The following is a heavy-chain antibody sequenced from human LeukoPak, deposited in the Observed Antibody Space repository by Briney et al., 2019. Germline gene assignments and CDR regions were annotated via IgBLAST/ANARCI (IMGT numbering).Heavy chain of an antibody. CDR3: AKGYSGSYYGWFDP. Sequence: GGSLRLSCAVSGFTFRNYGMYWVRQAPGKGLEWVAVIWYDGSDKYYADSVKGRFTISRDNSKNTLYLHMNSLRAEDTAVYYCAKGYSGSYYGWFDPWGQGTLVTVSS. CDR2: IWYDGSDK. V-gene: IGHV3-33*06. CDR1: GFTFRNYG. J-gene: IGHJ5*02. D-gene: IGHD1-26*01.